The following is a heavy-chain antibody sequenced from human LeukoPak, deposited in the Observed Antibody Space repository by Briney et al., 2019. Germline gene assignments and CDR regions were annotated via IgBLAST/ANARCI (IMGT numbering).Heavy chain of an antibody. CDR2: IKQDGYER. Sequence: PGGSLRLSCAASGFTFSSYWMSWVRQAPGKGLEWVANIKQDGYERYYVDSVKGRFTISRDNAKNSLYLQMSSLRAEDTAVYFCARLAYTDYVWGGYRYRDYYYYGMDVWGQGTTVTVSS. CDR1: GFTFSSYW. J-gene: IGHJ6*02. V-gene: IGHV3-7*01. D-gene: IGHD3-16*02. CDR3: ARLAYTDYVWGGYRYRDYYYYGMDV.